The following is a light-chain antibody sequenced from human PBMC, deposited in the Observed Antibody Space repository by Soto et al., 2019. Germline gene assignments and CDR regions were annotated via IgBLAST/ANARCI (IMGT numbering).Light chain of an antibody. V-gene: IGKV3-15*01. J-gene: IGKJ1*01. CDR1: QSVSNN. Sequence: ETVMTQSPATLSVSPGERVTLSCRASQSVSNNLAWYQQKPGQTPRLLIYGASTRATGIPARFSGSGSGTEFTLTISSLQSEDFAVYFCQQYNNWPPWTFGQGTKVEIK. CDR2: GAS. CDR3: QQYNNWPPWT.